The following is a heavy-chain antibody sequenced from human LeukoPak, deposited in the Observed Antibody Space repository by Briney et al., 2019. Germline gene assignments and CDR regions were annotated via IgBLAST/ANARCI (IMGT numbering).Heavy chain of an antibody. CDR1: GFTFSSYG. CDR2: IWYDGSNK. J-gene: IGHJ4*02. D-gene: IGHD3-22*01. Sequence: GGSLRLSCAASGFTFSSYGMHWVRQAPGKGLEWVAVIWYDGSNKYSADSVKGRFTISRDNSKNTLYLQMNSLRAEDTAVYYCARDRGYYDSSGHFDYWGQGTLVTVSS. CDR3: ARDRGYYDSSGHFDY. V-gene: IGHV3-33*01.